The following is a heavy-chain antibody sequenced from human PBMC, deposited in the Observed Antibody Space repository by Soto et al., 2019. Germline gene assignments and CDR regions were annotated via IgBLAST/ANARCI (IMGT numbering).Heavy chain of an antibody. Sequence: GGSLRLSCAASGFTFSSYEMNWVRQAPGKGLEWVSYISSSGRTTYYADSVKGRFTISRDNAKNSLSLQMNSLRADDTAVYYCARDRDELVGIFPYYYGMDVWGQGTTVTVSS. CDR1: GFTFSSYE. V-gene: IGHV3-48*03. D-gene: IGHD2-21*01. J-gene: IGHJ6*02. CDR3: ARDRDELVGIFPYYYGMDV. CDR2: ISSSGRTT.